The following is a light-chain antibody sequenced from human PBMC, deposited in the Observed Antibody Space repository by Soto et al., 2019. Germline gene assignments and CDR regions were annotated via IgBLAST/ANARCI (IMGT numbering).Light chain of an antibody. V-gene: IGKV1-5*01. CDR2: DVS. J-gene: IGKJ1*01. Sequence: DIQMTQSTSTLSASVGDTVTITCRAGQNVRSWLAWYQQKVGGAPKLLIYDVSTLESGVPSRFSGSGSATEFTLTISSLQPDDFATYYCQQYSDYSTFGQGTRLEIK. CDR3: QQYSDYST. CDR1: QNVRSW.